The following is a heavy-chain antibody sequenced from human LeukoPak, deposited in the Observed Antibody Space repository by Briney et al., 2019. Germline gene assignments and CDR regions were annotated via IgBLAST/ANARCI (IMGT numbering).Heavy chain of an antibody. V-gene: IGHV4-30-4*08. D-gene: IGHD2-15*01. CDR1: GGSISSSSYY. CDR3: ARDCSGGSCYGAFDI. Sequence: SETLSLTCTVSGGSISSSSYYWGWIRQPPGKGLEWIGYIYDSGSTYYNPSLKSRITISVDTSENRFSLKLSSVTATDTAVYYCARDCSGGSCYGAFDIWGQGTMVTVSS. CDR2: IYDSGST. J-gene: IGHJ3*02.